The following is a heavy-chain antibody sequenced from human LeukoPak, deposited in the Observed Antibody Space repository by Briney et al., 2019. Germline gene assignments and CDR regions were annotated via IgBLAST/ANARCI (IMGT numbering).Heavy chain of an antibody. CDR3: ARVPDRGYSYGYRYYFDC. J-gene: IGHJ4*02. V-gene: IGHV4-34*01. D-gene: IGHD5-18*01. CDR1: GGSFSGYY. Sequence: SETLSLTCAVYGGSFSGYYWSWIRQPPGKGLEWIGEINHSGSTNYNPSLKSRVTISVDTSKNQFSLKLSSVTAADTAVYYCARVPDRGYSYGYRYYFDCWGQGTLVTVSS. CDR2: INHSGST.